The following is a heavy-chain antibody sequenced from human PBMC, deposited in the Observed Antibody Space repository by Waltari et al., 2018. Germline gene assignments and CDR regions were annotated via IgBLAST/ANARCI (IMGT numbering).Heavy chain of an antibody. D-gene: IGHD4-17*01. J-gene: IGHJ5*02. CDR2: MFNGGST. CDR3: ARHGYSGGWFDP. Sequence: QLQLQESGPGLVKPSETLSLTCSVPGASISSSTSYWGWIRQPPGKGLKWIGSMFNGGSTYYNPSLKSRVTISVDTSKNQFSLRLNSVTAADTAIYYCARHGYSGGWFDPWGQGTLVTVSS. V-gene: IGHV4-39*01. CDR1: GASISSSTSY.